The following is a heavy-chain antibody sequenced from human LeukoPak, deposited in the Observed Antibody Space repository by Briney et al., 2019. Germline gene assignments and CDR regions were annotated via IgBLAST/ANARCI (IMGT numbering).Heavy chain of an antibody. Sequence: SETLSLTCTVSGGSISSYYWSWIRQPPGKGLEWIGYIYYSGSTNYNPSLKSRVTISVDTSKNQFSLKLSSVTAADTAVYYCARDRQPDFGVWGQGTTVTVSS. CDR3: ARDRQPDFGV. J-gene: IGHJ6*02. CDR1: GGSISSYY. CDR2: IYYSGST. D-gene: IGHD1-14*01. V-gene: IGHV4-59*01.